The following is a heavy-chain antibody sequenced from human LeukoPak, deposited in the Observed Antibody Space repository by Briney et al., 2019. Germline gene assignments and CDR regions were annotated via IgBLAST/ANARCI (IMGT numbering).Heavy chain of an antibody. J-gene: IGHJ3*02. CDR2: IYTSGST. Sequence: PSETLSLTCTVSGGSLSSYYWNWIRQPAGKGLEWIGRIYTSGSTNYNPSLKSRVTMSVNTSKNQFSLKLSSVTAADTAVYYCARDKSRTYGSADAFDIWGQGTMVTVSS. CDR3: ARDKSRTYGSADAFDI. D-gene: IGHD3-10*01. V-gene: IGHV4-4*07. CDR1: GGSLSSYY.